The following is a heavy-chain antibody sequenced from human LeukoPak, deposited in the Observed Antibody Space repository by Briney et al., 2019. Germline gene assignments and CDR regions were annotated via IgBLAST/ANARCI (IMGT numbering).Heavy chain of an antibody. CDR3: ARESMYSSSWHDY. Sequence: ASVKVSCKASGGTFSSYAISWVRQAPGQGLEWMGGIIPIFGTANYAQKFQGRVTITADKSTSTAYMELSSLRSEDTAVYYCARESMYSSSWHDYWGQGTLVTVS. J-gene: IGHJ4*02. CDR1: GGTFSSYA. D-gene: IGHD6-13*01. V-gene: IGHV1-69*06. CDR2: IIPIFGTA.